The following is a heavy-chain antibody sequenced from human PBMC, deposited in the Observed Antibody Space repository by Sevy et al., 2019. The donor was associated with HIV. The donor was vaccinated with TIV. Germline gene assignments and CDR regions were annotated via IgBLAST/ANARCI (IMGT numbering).Heavy chain of an antibody. CDR1: GFTFSTYS. D-gene: IGHD3-22*01. Sequence: GGSLRLSCKASGFTFSTYSMHWVRQAPGKGLEWVSSISSTSTTTYYADTAKGRFTISRDNAKNSLYRQMTSLGDEDTADYYCAREAYYYDSREENWFDPWGQGTLVTVSS. CDR2: ISSTSTTT. J-gene: IGHJ5*02. CDR3: AREAYYYDSREENWFDP. V-gene: IGHV3-48*02.